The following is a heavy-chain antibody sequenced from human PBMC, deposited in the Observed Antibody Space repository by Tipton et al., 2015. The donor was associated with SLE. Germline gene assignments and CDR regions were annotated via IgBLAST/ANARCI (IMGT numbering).Heavy chain of an antibody. V-gene: IGHV3-23*01. D-gene: IGHD3-3*01. CDR2: ISGSGGST. J-gene: IGHJ4*02. CDR1: GFTFSSYA. CDR3: AKGVLRFLEWLLYPASRDYFDY. Sequence: SLRLSCAASGFTFSSYAMSWVRQAPGKGLEWVSAISGSGGSTYYADSVKSRFTISRDNSKNTLYLQMNSLRAEDTAVYYCAKGVLRFLEWLLYPASRDYFDYWGQGTLVTVSS.